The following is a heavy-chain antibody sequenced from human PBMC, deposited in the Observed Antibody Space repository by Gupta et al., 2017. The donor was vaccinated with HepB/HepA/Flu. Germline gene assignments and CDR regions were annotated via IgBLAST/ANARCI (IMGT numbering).Heavy chain of an antibody. V-gene: IGHV5-51*01. J-gene: IGHJ3*02. CDR1: GYNFATHW. D-gene: IGHD1-1*01. CDR3: ARXLVEFSINDAFDI. Sequence: EVQLVQSGAEVKKPGESLNISCKGSGYNFATHWIGWVRQMPGKGLEWMGIIYPGDSDTRYSPSFQGQVTISADKSINTAYLQWSSLKASDXAXYYCARXLVEFSINDAFDIWGQGTTVTVS. CDR2: IYPGDSDT.